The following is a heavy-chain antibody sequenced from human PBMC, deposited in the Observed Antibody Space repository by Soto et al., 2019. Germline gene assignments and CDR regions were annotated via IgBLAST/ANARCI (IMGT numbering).Heavy chain of an antibody. CDR3: ARDGVGYSYGRPYYYYGMDV. V-gene: IGHV3-48*02. J-gene: IGHJ6*02. CDR1: GFTFSSYS. CDR2: ISSSSSTI. Sequence: VGSVRLSCAASGFTFSSYSMNWVRQAPGKGLEWVSCISSSSSTIYYADSVKGRFTISRDNAKNSLYLQMNSLRDEDTAVYYCARDGVGYSYGRPYYYYGMDVWGQGTTVTVSS. D-gene: IGHD5-18*01.